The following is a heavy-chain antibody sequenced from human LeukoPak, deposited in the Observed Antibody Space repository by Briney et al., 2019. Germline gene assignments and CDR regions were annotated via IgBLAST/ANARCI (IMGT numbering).Heavy chain of an antibody. Sequence: VGSLRLSCAASGFTFSNAWMSWVRQAPGKGLDWVSAISPTSGTTFYADSVKGRFTISRDNSKNTVYLQMNSLRAEDTAVYYCANLVRSSSRDYWGQGTLVTVSS. CDR3: ANLVRSSSRDY. CDR1: GFTFSNAW. CDR2: ISPTSGTT. D-gene: IGHD6-6*01. J-gene: IGHJ4*02. V-gene: IGHV3-23*01.